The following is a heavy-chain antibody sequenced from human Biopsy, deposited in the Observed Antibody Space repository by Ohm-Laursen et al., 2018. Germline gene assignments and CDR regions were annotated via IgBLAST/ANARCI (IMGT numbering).Heavy chain of an antibody. V-gene: IGHV4-59*08. J-gene: IGHJ1*01. CDR2: ISHTGYT. CDR1: GGSFTGHY. Sequence: SETLSLTCTVSGGSFTGHYWTWIRQPPGKGLEWIGHISHTGYTSSKSSLKSRVTISLDTSRKHFSLRLTSLAAADTAVFYCARRSNEYGGLYFPHWGQGTLVTVSS. D-gene: IGHD4-23*01. CDR3: ARRSNEYGGLYFPH.